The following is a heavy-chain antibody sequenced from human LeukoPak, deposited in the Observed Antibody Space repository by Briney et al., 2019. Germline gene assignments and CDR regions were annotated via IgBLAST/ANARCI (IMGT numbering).Heavy chain of an antibody. CDR1: GFTFSNYC. D-gene: IGHD1-7*01. J-gene: IGHJ4*02. CDR3: AKDQGTTSFYFDY. V-gene: IGHV3-30*02. Sequence: GRSLRLSCAPSGFTFSNYCTHWARQPPGKGLEWATFIAFDGSKKYYADSAKGRFTISRDNSKNRLYLQMNSLRGEDTAVYYCAKDQGTTSFYFDYWGQGTLVTVSS. CDR2: IAFDGSKK.